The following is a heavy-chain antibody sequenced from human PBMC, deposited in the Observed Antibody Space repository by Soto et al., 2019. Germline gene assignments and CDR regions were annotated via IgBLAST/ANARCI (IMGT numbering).Heavy chain of an antibody. D-gene: IGHD6-19*01. Sequence: QVQLVQSGAEVKKPGSSVKVSCKASGGTFSSYAINWVRQAPGQGLEWMGGIIPIFGTADYAQKFQGRVTIAADESTSPASRELSSLRSEDTAVYYCARAVAGGVYYYYGMDVWGQGTTVTVSS. V-gene: IGHV1-69*12. CDR1: GGTFSSYA. CDR2: IIPIFGTA. CDR3: ARAVAGGVYYYYGMDV. J-gene: IGHJ6*02.